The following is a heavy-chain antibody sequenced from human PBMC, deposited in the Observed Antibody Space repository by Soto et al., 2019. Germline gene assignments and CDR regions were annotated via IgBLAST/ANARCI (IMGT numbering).Heavy chain of an antibody. J-gene: IGHJ4*02. D-gene: IGHD5-18*01. CDR3: SRDHPHSYGVYYFDY. CDR1: GGSISNYY. V-gene: IGHV4-59*01. CDR2: IYSSGST. Sequence: SETLSLTCTVSGGSISNYYWNWIRQSPGKGLEWIGYIYSSGSTHYNPSLQNRVTISIDTSKNQVSLKVNSVTAADTAVYYCSRDHPHSYGVYYFDYWGQGTPVTVS.